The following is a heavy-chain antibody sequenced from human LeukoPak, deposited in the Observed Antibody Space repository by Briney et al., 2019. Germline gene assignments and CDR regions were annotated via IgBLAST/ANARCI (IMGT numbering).Heavy chain of an antibody. CDR3: ARGGWDVVVVAATEVWTLDI. CDR1: DGSFSGYY. Sequence: SETLSLTCAVYDGSFSGYYWSWIRQPPGKGLEWIGEINHSGSTNYNPSLKSRVTISVDTSKNQFSLKLSSVTAADTAVYYCARGGWDVVVVAATEVWTLDIWGQGTMVTVSS. D-gene: IGHD2-15*01. CDR2: INHSGST. J-gene: IGHJ3*02. V-gene: IGHV4-34*01.